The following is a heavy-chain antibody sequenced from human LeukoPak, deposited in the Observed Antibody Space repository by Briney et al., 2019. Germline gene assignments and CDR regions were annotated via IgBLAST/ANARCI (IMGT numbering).Heavy chain of an antibody. D-gene: IGHD1-26*01. CDR2: IKGDESAR. CDR3: ARDVVGSLDY. V-gene: IGHV3-7*01. J-gene: IGHJ4*02. CDR1: GFTFSTYW. Sequence: PGGSLRLSCVASGFTFSTYWMAWVRPAPGKGLEWVANIKGDESARHQADSVKGRFTISRDNARNSLYLQMGSLRGDDTAVYYCARDVVGSLDYWGQGTLVTVSS.